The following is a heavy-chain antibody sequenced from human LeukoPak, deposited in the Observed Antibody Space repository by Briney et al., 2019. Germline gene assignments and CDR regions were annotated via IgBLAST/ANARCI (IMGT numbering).Heavy chain of an antibody. J-gene: IGHJ6*02. V-gene: IGHV1-46*02. Sequence: RASVKVSCKTSGYSFNSHHVHWVRQAPGQGLEWMGVKFSHDGTTSYTQNFQGRLTMTRDTSTSTVYMELSSLRSEDTAVYYCARDSGNFHYDMDVWGQGTTVIVSS. D-gene: IGHD3-10*01. CDR3: ARDSGNFHYDMDV. CDR1: GYSFNSHH. CDR2: KFSHDGTT.